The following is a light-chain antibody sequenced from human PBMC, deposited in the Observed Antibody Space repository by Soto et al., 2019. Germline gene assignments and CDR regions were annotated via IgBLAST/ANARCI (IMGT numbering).Light chain of an antibody. CDR2: RAS. J-gene: IGKJ5*01. CDR3: QQYNKYPIT. Sequence: DIQMTQSPFSLSASVGDTVTITCRASQAINNFLAWFQQKPGKAPKALIYRASTLVSGVPSKFSGSGSGTDFTLTISSLQPEDFATYYCQQYNKYPITFGQGTRLEIK. V-gene: IGKV1-16*02. CDR1: QAINNF.